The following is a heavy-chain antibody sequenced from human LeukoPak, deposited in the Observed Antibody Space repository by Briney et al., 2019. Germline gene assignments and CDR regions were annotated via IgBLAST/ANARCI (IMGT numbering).Heavy chain of an antibody. Sequence: PSETLSLTCTVSGGSISSYYWSCIRQPPGKGLEWIGYIYYSGSTNYNPSLKSRVTISVDTSKNPFSLKLSSVTAEDTAVYYCARNRYNWNEIDYWGQGNLVTVSS. V-gene: IGHV4-59*01. CDR3: ARNRYNWNEIDY. CDR2: IYYSGST. CDR1: GGSISSYY. D-gene: IGHD1-20*01. J-gene: IGHJ4*02.